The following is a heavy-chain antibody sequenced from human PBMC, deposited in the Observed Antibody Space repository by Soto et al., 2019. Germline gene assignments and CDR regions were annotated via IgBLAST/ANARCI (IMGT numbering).Heavy chain of an antibody. D-gene: IGHD6-19*01. CDR2: IWYDGSNK. J-gene: IGHJ6*02. V-gene: IGHV3-33*01. CDR3: ARDLLAVAGDYCYYYGMDV. Sequence: QVQLVESGGGVVQPGRSLRISCAASGFTFSSYGMHWVRQAPGKGLEWVAVIWYDGSNKYYADSVKGRFTISRDNSKNTLYLQMNNLRAEDTAVYYCARDLLAVAGDYCYYYGMDVWGQGTTVTVSS. CDR1: GFTFSSYG.